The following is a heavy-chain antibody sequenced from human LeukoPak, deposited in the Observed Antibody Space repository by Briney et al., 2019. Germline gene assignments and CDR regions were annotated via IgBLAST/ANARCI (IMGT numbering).Heavy chain of an antibody. D-gene: IGHD6-6*01. CDR3: ARDIAARHFHYFDY. CDR1: GFTFSSYA. V-gene: IGHV3-30*04. J-gene: IGHJ4*02. Sequence: QSGGSLRLSCAASGFTFSSYAMHWVRQAPGKGLEWVAVISYDGSNKYYADSVKGRFTISRDNSKNTLYLQMNSLRAEDTAVYYCARDIAARHFHYFDYWGQGTLVTVSS. CDR2: ISYDGSNK.